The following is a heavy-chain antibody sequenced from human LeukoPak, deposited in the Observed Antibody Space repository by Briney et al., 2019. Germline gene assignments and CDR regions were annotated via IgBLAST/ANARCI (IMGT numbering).Heavy chain of an antibody. V-gene: IGHV3-15*01. CDR3: TTVVVRALTNWFDP. CDR1: GFTFSNAW. CDR2: IKSKTDGGTT. D-gene: IGHD3-10*01. J-gene: IGHJ5*02. Sequence: GGSLRLSCAASGFTFSNAWMSWVRQAPGKGLEWVGRIKSKTDGGTTDYAAPVKGRFTISRDDSKNTLYLQMNSLKTEDTAVYYCTTVVVRALTNWFDPWGQGTLVTVSS.